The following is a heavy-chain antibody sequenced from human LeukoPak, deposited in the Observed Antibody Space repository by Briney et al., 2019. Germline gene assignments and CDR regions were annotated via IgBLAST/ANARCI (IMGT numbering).Heavy chain of an antibody. CDR3: AKSGDYLWDY. CDR2: IYYSGST. J-gene: IGHJ4*02. D-gene: IGHD3-16*01. V-gene: IGHV4-59*12. Sequence: SETLSLTCSVSGGSISSYYWSWIRQPPGKGLEWIGYIYYSGSTNYNPSLKSRVTISVDTSKNQFSLNLNSVTAADTAVYYCAKSGDYLWDYWGQGTLVTVSS. CDR1: GGSISSYY.